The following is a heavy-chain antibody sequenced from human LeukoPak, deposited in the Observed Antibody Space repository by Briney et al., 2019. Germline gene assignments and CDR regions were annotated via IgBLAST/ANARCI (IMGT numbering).Heavy chain of an antibody. V-gene: IGHV4-59*01. D-gene: IGHD2-2*01. CDR3: ARLTPQYCSSTSCYSRSFDY. CDR2: IYYSGST. J-gene: IGHJ4*02. Sequence: PSETLSLTCTVSGGSISGYYWTWIRQPPGKGLEYIGYIYYSGSTNHNPSLKSRVTISVDTSKNQFSLKLSSVTAADTAVYYCARLTPQYCSSTSCYSRSFDYWGQGTLVTVSS. CDR1: GGSISGYY.